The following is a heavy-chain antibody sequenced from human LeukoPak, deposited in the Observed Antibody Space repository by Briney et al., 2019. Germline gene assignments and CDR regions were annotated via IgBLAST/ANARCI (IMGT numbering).Heavy chain of an antibody. Sequence: SETLSLTCTVSGGSMNNYYWSWFRRPPGKGLEWIAYVYQTGDTRYNPSLKSRVSISLDTSKNQFSLKLSSVTAADTAVYYCARHPFSAPFDYWGQGILVTVSS. V-gene: IGHV4-59*08. CDR3: ARHPFSAPFDY. CDR2: VYQTGDT. J-gene: IGHJ4*02. D-gene: IGHD6-19*01. CDR1: GGSMNNYY.